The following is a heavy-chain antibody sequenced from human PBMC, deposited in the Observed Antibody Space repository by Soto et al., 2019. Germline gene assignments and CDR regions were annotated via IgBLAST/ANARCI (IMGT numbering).Heavy chain of an antibody. CDR2: INASGGGT. Sequence: QVQLVQSGAEVKKPGASVRVSCKASGYSFTSHYMHWVRQAPGQGLEWMGTINASGGGTSYAQKFQDRITMTRDTSTSTVYMELSSLRSEDTAVYYCARYQGYSSPFDYWGQGTLVTVSS. CDR1: GYSFTSHY. J-gene: IGHJ4*02. CDR3: ARYQGYSSPFDY. D-gene: IGHD3-22*01. V-gene: IGHV1-46*01.